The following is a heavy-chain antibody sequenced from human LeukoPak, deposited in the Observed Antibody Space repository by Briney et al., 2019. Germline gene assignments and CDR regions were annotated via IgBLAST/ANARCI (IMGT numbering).Heavy chain of an antibody. J-gene: IGHJ4*02. Sequence: GGSLRLSCAASGFTFSNAWTSWVRQAPGKGLEWVGRIKSKTDGGTTDYAAPVKGRFTISRDDSKNTLYLQMNSLKTEDTAVYYCTSGPVVVPAAVDYWGQGTLVTVSS. CDR3: TSGPVVVPAAVDY. D-gene: IGHD2-2*01. CDR2: IKSKTDGGTT. CDR1: GFTFSNAW. V-gene: IGHV3-15*01.